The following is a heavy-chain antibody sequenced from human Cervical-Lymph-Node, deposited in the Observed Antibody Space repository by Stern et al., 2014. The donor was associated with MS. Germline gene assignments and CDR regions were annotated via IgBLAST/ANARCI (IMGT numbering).Heavy chain of an antibody. D-gene: IGHD1-26*01. CDR2: SPNRGPP. Sequence: QVRLQESGPGLVKPSQTLSLTCSVSGDYMNSGSYYWNWIRQPAGTGLEWIGLSPNRGPPNYTPPLKSRVTISIDTSKSHFPLNLTSVTAADTAVYYCAREWELLPHDVLNAWGRGTVVTVSS. CDR1: GDYMNSGSYY. CDR3: AREWELLPHDVLNA. V-gene: IGHV4-61*02. J-gene: IGHJ3*01.